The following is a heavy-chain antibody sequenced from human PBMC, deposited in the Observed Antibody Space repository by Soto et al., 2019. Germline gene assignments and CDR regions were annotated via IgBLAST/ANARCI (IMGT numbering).Heavy chain of an antibody. V-gene: IGHV4-30-2*01. J-gene: IGHJ4*02. D-gene: IGHD4-4*01. CDR2: IYHSGST. CDR3: ARGGGVTTTGDDY. Sequence: QLQLQESGSGLVKPSQTLSLTCAVSGGSINTATHSWSWIRQPPGKGLEWIGYIYHSGSTYYNPSVKRRVTISTDQSNNNVSLGLSSVTAADTAVYYCARGGGVTTTGDDYWGQGILVTVSS. CDR1: GGSINTATHS.